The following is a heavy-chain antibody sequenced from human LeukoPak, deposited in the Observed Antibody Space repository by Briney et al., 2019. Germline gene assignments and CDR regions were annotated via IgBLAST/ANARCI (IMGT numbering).Heavy chain of an antibody. CDR3: ARDGSMITFGGVIATLFDY. D-gene: IGHD3-16*02. CDR1: GYTFTSYY. Sequence: ASVKVSCKASGYTFTSYYMHWVRQAPGQGLEWMGIINPSGGSTSYAQKFQGRVTMTRDTSTSTVYMELSSLRSEDTAVYYCARDGSMITFGGVIATLFDYWGQGTLVTVSS. V-gene: IGHV1-46*01. J-gene: IGHJ4*02. CDR2: INPSGGST.